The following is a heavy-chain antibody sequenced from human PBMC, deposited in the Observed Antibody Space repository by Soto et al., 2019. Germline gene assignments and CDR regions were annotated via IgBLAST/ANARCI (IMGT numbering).Heavy chain of an antibody. J-gene: IGHJ6*02. CDR3: ARHKANSDGWYYSGMDV. V-gene: IGHV4-39*01. D-gene: IGHD6-19*01. CDR2: IYYSGST. CDR1: GGSISSGGYS. Sequence: SETLSLTCAVSGGSISSGGYSWGWIRQPPGKGLEWIASIYYSGSTYYNPSLESRVTISVDTCKNQIPLKLSSVTAADTYMYYCARHKANSDGWYYSGMDVWGQGTTVTVSS.